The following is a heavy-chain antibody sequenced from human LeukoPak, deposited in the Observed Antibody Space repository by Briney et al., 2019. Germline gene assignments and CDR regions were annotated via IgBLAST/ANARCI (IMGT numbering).Heavy chain of an antibody. J-gene: IGHJ4*02. CDR2: ISYDGSNK. V-gene: IGHV3-30*18. CDR1: GFTFSSYG. Sequence: PGGSLRLSCAASGFTFSSYGMHWVRQAPGKGLEWVAVISYDGSNKYYADSVKGRFTISRDNSKNTLYLQMNSPRAEDTAVYYCAKDSPGFNFDYWGQGTLVTVSS. CDR3: AKDSPGFNFDY.